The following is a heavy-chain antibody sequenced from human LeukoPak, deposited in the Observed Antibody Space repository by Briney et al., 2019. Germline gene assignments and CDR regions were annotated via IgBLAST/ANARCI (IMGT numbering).Heavy chain of an antibody. V-gene: IGHV1-69*01. CDR3: AREGYYDGSGYYSRAHFDY. CDR1: GGTFPNFA. CDR2: IIPVFGTT. D-gene: IGHD3-22*01. J-gene: IGHJ4*02. Sequence: SVKVSCKASGGTFPNFAFSWVRQAPGQGLEWLGVIIPVFGTTFYAQKFQGRVTITADESTNTAFLELSSLRSEDTALYYCAREGYYDGSGYYSRAHFDYWGQGTQVTVSS.